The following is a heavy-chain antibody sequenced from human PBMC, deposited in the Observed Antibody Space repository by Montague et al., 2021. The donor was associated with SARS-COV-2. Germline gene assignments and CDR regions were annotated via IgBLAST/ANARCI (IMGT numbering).Heavy chain of an antibody. D-gene: IGHD6-6*01. J-gene: IGHJ6*02. CDR3: ARMPVAPRPGAYYGMDV. V-gene: IGHV6-1*01. Sequence: CAISGDSVSTHSGDWVWMRQSPSRGLEWLGRTYYRSQWYNDYAVSLKTRITITPDTSKNLFSLQLRSVTPDDTAVYYCARMPVAPRPGAYYGMDVWGQGTTVTVSS. CDR2: TYYRSQWYN. CDR1: GDSVSTHSGD.